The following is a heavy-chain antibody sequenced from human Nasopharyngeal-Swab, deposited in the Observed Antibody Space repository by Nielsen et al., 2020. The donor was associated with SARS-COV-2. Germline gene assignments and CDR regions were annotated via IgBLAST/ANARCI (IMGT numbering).Heavy chain of an antibody. CDR3: ARARSLDYGDYPVPYYFDY. CDR2: IYHSGST. Sequence: SETLSLTCTVSGGSISSGGYSWSWIRQPPGKGLEWIGYIYHSGSTYYNPPLKSRVTISVDRSKNQFSLKLSSVTAADTAVYYCARARSLDYGDYPVPYYFDYWGQGTLVTVSS. CDR1: GGSISSGGYS. J-gene: IGHJ4*02. D-gene: IGHD4-17*01. V-gene: IGHV4-30-2*01.